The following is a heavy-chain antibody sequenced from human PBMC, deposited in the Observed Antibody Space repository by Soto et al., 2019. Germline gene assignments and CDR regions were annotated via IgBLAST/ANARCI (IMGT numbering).Heavy chain of an antibody. CDR1: GGSFNNNY. V-gene: IGHV4-59*01. D-gene: IGHD6-13*01. J-gene: IGHJ4*02. Sequence: QVQLQEPGPRLVKPSETLSLTCTVSGGSFNNNYWNWIRQPPGRGMEWIGYIHSSGGTRFNPSFNSRATMSVDTSSSQFSLNLHSVTAADTALYYCAREILAAGHFDSWGQATLVTVSS. CDR2: IHSSGGT. CDR3: AREILAAGHFDS.